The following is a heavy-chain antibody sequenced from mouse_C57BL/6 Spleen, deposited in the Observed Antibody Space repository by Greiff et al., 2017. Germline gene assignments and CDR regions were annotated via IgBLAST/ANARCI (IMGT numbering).Heavy chain of an antibody. D-gene: IGHD1-1*01. V-gene: IGHV1-80*01. CDR3: ARSCYGSRYDY. J-gene: IGHJ2*01. Sequence: VQLQQSGAELVKPGASVKISCKASGYAFSSYWMNWVKQRPGKGLEWFGQIYPGDGDTTYNGKFKGKATLTADKYSSTAYMQLISLTSEDASVYFCARSCYGSRYDYWGQGTTLTVSS. CDR1: GYAFSSYW. CDR2: IYPGDGDT.